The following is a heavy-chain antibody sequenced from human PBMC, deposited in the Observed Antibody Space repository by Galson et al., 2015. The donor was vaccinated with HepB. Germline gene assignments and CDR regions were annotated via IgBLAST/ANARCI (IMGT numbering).Heavy chain of an antibody. CDR2: IIPIFGTA. D-gene: IGHD6-13*01. J-gene: IGHJ6*03. CDR1: GGTFSSYA. Sequence: SVKVSCKASGGTFSSYAISWVRQAPGQGLEWMGGIIPIFGTANYAQKFQGRVTITADESTSTAYMELSSLRSEDTAVYYCARGDVAAAEAYYYYMDVWGKGTTVTVSS. CDR3: ARGDVAAAEAYYYYMDV. V-gene: IGHV1-69*13.